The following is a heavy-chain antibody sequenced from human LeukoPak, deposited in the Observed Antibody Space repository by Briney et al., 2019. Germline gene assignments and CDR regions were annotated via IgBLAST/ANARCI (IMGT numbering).Heavy chain of an antibody. CDR2: IYYSGST. V-gene: IGHV4-31*03. D-gene: IGHD1-1*01. CDR3: ARVPDVGTTARDGWFDP. J-gene: IGHJ5*02. Sequence: SGTLSLTCTVSGGSISSGGYYWSWIRQHPGKGLEWIGYIYYSGSTYYNPSLKSRVTISVDTSKNQFSLKLSSVTAADTAVYYCARVPDVGTTARDGWFDPWGQGTLVTVSS. CDR1: GGSISSGGYY.